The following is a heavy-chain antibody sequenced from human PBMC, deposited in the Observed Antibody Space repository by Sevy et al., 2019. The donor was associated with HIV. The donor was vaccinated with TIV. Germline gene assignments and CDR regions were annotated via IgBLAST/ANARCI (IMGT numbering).Heavy chain of an antibody. D-gene: IGHD6-13*01. J-gene: IGHJ5*02. Sequence: GGSLRLSCAASGFTFSSYGMHWVRQAPGKGLEWVAFIRYDGSNKYYVDSVKGRFTISRDNSKNTLYLQMNSLRAEDTAVYYCAKGVGYSSSWYNWFDPWGQGTLVTVSS. CDR3: AKGVGYSSSWYNWFDP. V-gene: IGHV3-30*02. CDR1: GFTFSSYG. CDR2: IRYDGSNK.